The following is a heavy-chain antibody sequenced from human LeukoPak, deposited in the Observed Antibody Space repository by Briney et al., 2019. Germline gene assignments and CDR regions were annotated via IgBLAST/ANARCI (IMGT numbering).Heavy chain of an antibody. J-gene: IGHJ6*03. Sequence: TGGSLRLSCAASGFTFRNYGMNWVRQAPGKGLEWVSLMSGSGARTYYADSVKGRFTISRDNSKNTLYLHMNSLRAEDTAVYYCARVSALEGSGSSLQTPRKSYYYYYMDVWGKGTTVTVSS. CDR3: ARVSALEGSGSSLQTPRKSYYYYYMDV. D-gene: IGHD3-10*01. CDR2: MSGSGART. V-gene: IGHV3-23*01. CDR1: GFTFRNYG.